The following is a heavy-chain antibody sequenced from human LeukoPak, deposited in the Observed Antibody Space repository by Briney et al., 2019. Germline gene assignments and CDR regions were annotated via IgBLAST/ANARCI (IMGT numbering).Heavy chain of an antibody. V-gene: IGHV4-61*08. J-gene: IGHJ6*02. CDR3: ARGSSWDYYYYYGMDV. Sequence: PSQTLSLTCTVSGGSINSDGYYWSWIRQPPGKGLEWIGYIYYSGSTNYNPSLKSRVTISVDTSKNQFSLKLSSVTAADTAVYYCARGSSWDYYYYYGMDVWGQGTTVTVSS. CDR1: GGSINSDGYY. CDR2: IYYSGST. D-gene: IGHD6-13*01.